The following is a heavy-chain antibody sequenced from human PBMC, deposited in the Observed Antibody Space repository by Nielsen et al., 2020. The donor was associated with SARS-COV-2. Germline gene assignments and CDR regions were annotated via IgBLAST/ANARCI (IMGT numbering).Heavy chain of an antibody. J-gene: IGHJ6*02. CDR3: ARVLRSPLTGYYYYGMDV. Sequence: GESLKISCAASGFTFSSYWMHWVRQAPGKGLVWVSRINSDGSSTSYADSVKGRFTIPRDNAKNTLYLQMNSLRAEDTAVYYCARVLRSPLTGYYYYGMDVWGQGTTVTVSS. D-gene: IGHD1-20*01. V-gene: IGHV3-74*01. CDR1: GFTFSSYW. CDR2: INSDGSST.